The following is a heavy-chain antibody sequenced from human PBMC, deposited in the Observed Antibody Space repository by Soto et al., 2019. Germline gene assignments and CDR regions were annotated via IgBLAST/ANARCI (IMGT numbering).Heavy chain of an antibody. CDR2: IYYSGST. CDR1: GGSISSGGYY. Sequence: PSETLSLTCTVSGGSISSGGYYWSWIRQHPGKGLEWIGYIYYSGSTYYNPSLKSRVTISVDTSKNQFSLKLSSVTAADTAVYYCARDRGIYRFDPWGQGTLVTVSS. CDR3: ARDRGIYRFDP. J-gene: IGHJ5*02. V-gene: IGHV4-31*03. D-gene: IGHD2-2*02.